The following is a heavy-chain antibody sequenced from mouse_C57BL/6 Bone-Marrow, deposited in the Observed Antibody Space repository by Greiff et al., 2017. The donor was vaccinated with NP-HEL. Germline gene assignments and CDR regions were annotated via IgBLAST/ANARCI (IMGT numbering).Heavy chain of an antibody. CDR2: IDPSDSYT. V-gene: IGHV1-50*01. Sequence: QVQLQQPGAELVKPGASVKLSCKASGYTFTSYWMQWVKQRPGQGLEWIGEIDPSDSYTNYNQKFKGKATLTVDTSSSTAYMQLSSLTAEDSAVYYCASGVIYYGNYVGFAYWGQGTLVTVSA. D-gene: IGHD2-1*01. CDR1: GYTFTSYW. J-gene: IGHJ3*01. CDR3: ASGVIYYGNYVGFAY.